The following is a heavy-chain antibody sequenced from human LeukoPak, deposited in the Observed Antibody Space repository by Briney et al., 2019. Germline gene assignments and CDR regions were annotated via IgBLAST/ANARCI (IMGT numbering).Heavy chain of an antibody. J-gene: IGHJ4*02. CDR1: GGSISSSSYD. V-gene: IGHV4-39*01. Sequence: SETLSLTCTVSGGSISSSSYDWGWIREPAGKGLEWIGSIYYSGSTYYNPSLKSRVTISVDTSKSQFSLKLSSVTAADTAVYYCARHFWSGSHYPDYWGQGTLVTVSS. CDR2: IYYSGST. D-gene: IGHD3-3*01. CDR3: ARHFWSGSHYPDY.